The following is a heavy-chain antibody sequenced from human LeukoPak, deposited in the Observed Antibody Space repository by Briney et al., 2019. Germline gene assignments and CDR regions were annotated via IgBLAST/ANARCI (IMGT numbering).Heavy chain of an antibody. J-gene: IGHJ6*03. Sequence: ETLSLTCTVSGYSISSGYYWSWIRQPPGKGLEWIGYIYYSGSTNYNPSLKSRVTISVDTSKNQFSLKLSSVTAADTAVYYCARSVEGYCSGGSCYSYYYYMDVWGKGTTVTVSS. CDR2: IYYSGST. V-gene: IGHV4-61*01. D-gene: IGHD2-15*01. CDR3: ARSVEGYCSGGSCYSYYYYMDV. CDR1: GYSISSGYY.